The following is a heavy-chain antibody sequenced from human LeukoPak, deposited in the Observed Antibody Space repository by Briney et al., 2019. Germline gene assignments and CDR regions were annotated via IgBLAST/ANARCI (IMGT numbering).Heavy chain of an antibody. CDR3: AREHDILTGMGY. J-gene: IGHJ4*02. V-gene: IGHV4-30-4*01. D-gene: IGHD3-9*01. Sequence: SETLSLTCTVSGGSISSGYYYWSWIRQPPGKGLEWIGYIYYSGSTYYNPSLKSRVTISVDTSKNQFSLKLSSVTAADTAVYYCAREHDILTGMGYWGQGTLVTVSS. CDR1: GGSISSGYYY. CDR2: IYYSGST.